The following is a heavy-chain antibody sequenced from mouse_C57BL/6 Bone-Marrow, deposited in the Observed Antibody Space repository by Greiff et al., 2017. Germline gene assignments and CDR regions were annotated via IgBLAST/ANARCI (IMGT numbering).Heavy chain of an antibody. Sequence: EVQLQQSGAELVRPGASVKLSCTASGFNIKDYYMHWVKQRPEQGLEWIGRIDPEDGDTEYAPQFQGKATMTADTSSNTAYLQLSSLTSEDTAVYYCTITTVGGFAYWGQGTLVTVSA. CDR1: GFNIKDYY. D-gene: IGHD1-1*01. V-gene: IGHV14-1*01. CDR2: IDPEDGDT. CDR3: TITTVGGFAY. J-gene: IGHJ3*01.